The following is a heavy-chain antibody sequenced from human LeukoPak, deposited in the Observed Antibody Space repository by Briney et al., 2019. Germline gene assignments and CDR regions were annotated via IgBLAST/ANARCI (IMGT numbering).Heavy chain of an antibody. D-gene: IGHD2-8*01. Sequence: GGSLRLSCAASGFTFSTYWMSWVRQAPGKGLEWVSAISGSGGSTYYADSVKGRFTISRDNSKNTLYLQMNGLRAEDTAVYYCAKHIVLMVYAIPPTYGMDVWGQGTTVTVSS. V-gene: IGHV3-23*01. CDR1: GFTFSTYW. CDR2: ISGSGGST. CDR3: AKHIVLMVYAIPPTYGMDV. J-gene: IGHJ6*02.